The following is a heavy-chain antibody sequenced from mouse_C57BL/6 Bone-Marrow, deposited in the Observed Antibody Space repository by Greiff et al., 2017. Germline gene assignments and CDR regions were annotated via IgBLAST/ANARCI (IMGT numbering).Heavy chain of an antibody. V-gene: IGHV1-42*01. CDR3: AISWFAY. CDR2: INPSTGGT. Sequence: EVQLQQSGPELVKPGASVKISCKASGYSFTGYYMNWVKQSPEKSLEWIGEINPSTGGTTYNQKFKAKATLTVDKSSSTAYMQLKSLTSEDSAVYYCAISWFAYGGQGTLVTVSA. CDR1: GYSFTGYY. J-gene: IGHJ3*01.